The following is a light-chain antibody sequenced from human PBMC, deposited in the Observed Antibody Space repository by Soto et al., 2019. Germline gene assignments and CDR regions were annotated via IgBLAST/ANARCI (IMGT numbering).Light chain of an antibody. CDR2: DVN. V-gene: IGLV2-14*03. CDR1: SSDVGGYDS. J-gene: IGLJ2*01. CDR3: CSYTSSSTLV. Sequence: QSALTQPASVSGSPGQSITISCTGTSSDVGGYDSVSWYQQHPGKAPKLMIYDVNNRPSGVSNRYSVSKSGNTASLTISGLRTEDEAEYYCCSYTSSSTLVFGGGTKLTVL.